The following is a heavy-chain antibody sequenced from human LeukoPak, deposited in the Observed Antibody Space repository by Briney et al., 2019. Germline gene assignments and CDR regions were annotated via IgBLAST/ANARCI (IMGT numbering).Heavy chain of an antibody. Sequence: GGSLRLSCTASGFTLGSHDMHWVRHITGQGLEWGAAVSSGFHAFFADSVQGRFTVSREDARNSLYLQMNSLRAGDTAVYYCVREARGYHYTYFDYWGQGTLVTVSS. J-gene: IGHJ4*02. CDR1: GFTLGSHD. CDR2: VSSGFHA. CDR3: VREARGYHYTYFDY. D-gene: IGHD5-18*01. V-gene: IGHV3-13*01.